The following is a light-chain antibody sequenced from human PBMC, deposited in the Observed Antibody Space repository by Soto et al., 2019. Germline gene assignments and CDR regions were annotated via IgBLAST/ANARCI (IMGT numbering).Light chain of an antibody. CDR3: QQRSNWLPIT. Sequence: EIVMTQSPSTLSVSPGERATLSCRASQSVSSNLAWYEQKPGQAPRLLMYDASTRATGIPARFSGSGSGTEFTLTISSLQSEDFAVYYCQQRSNWLPITFGQGTRLEIK. V-gene: IGKV3-15*01. CDR1: QSVSSN. CDR2: DAS. J-gene: IGKJ5*01.